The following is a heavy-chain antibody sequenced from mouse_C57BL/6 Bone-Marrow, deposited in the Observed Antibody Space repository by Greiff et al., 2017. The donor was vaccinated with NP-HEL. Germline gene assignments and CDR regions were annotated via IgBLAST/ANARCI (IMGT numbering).Heavy chain of an antibody. CDR2: IDPSDCTT. J-gene: IGHJ3*01. CDR1: GYTFTSYW. Sequence: VQLQQPGAELVRPGTSVKLSCTASGYTFTSYWMHWVKQRPGQGLEWIGLIDPSDCTTNYNQKFKGKATLTVDTSSSTAYMQLSSLTSEDSAVYYCARPLSAYWGQGTLVTVSA. CDR3: ARPLSAY. V-gene: IGHV1-59*01.